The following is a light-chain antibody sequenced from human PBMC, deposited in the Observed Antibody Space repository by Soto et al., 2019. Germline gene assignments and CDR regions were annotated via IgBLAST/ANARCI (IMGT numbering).Light chain of an antibody. CDR2: DAS. CDR3: QQGSNWWT. V-gene: IGKV3-11*01. J-gene: IGKJ1*01. Sequence: EIVLTQSPATLSLSPGERATLSCRASQSVSSYLAWYQQKPGQAPRLLIYDASNSATGIPARFSGSGSGTDFTLTISSLEPEDFAVYYCQQGSNWWTFGQGTKVEIK. CDR1: QSVSSY.